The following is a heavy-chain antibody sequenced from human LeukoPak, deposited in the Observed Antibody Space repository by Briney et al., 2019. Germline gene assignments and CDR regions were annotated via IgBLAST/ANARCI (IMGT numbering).Heavy chain of an antibody. J-gene: IGHJ4*02. CDR1: GFSFSSYA. D-gene: IGHD3-16*01. CDR3: AKWPEGAMDYFDY. Sequence: GGSLRLSCAASGFSFSSYAMTWARQAPVKGLEWVSAISGDGARTYYADSVKGRFTISRDNSKNTLYLEMSSLRVEDTAIYYCAKWPEGAMDYFDYWGQGTLVTVSS. V-gene: IGHV3-23*01. CDR2: ISGDGART.